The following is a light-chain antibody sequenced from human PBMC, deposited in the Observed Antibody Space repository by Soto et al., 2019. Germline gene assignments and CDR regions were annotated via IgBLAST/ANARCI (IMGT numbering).Light chain of an antibody. V-gene: IGKV3-15*01. Sequence: EIVLTQSPATLSLSPGERATLSCRASQSVSSKLAWYQQKPGQAPRVLIYGASTRATGIPARFSGSGSGTEFTLTISSLQTEDFAVYYCHHYNDWPPTWTFGQGT. CDR3: HHYNDWPPTWT. J-gene: IGKJ1*01. CDR1: QSVSSK. CDR2: GAS.